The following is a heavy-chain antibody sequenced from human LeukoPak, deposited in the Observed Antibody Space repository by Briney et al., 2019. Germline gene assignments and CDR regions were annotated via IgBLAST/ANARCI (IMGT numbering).Heavy chain of an antibody. CDR2: IYPGDSDT. J-gene: IGHJ4*02. CDR1: GCSFTNYW. CDR3: ARLWNGYNQRGFDY. V-gene: IGHV5-51*01. Sequence: GESLQISCKGSGCSFTNYWIGWVRQMPGKGLEWMGIIYPGDSDTRYSPSFEGQVTISADKSISTAYLQWSSLKASDTAMYYCARLWNGYNQRGFDYWGQGTLVTVSS. D-gene: IGHD5-24*01.